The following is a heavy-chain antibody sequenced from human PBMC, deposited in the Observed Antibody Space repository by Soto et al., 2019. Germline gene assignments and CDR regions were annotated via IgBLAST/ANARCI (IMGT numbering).Heavy chain of an antibody. Sequence: QVQVVQSGPELKKPGASVKVSCKAQGYIFTKYGIGWVRQAPGHGLEWRGLINVYNGDRKVAQKFQDRVSMTTDTATDTSSMELKSLRSGDTAVYYCARLQLGGDRMLNWFDPWGQGTLVTVSS. CDR1: GYIFTKYG. V-gene: IGHV1-18*01. D-gene: IGHD2-21*02. CDR2: INVYNGDR. J-gene: IGHJ5*02. CDR3: ARLQLGGDRMLNWFDP.